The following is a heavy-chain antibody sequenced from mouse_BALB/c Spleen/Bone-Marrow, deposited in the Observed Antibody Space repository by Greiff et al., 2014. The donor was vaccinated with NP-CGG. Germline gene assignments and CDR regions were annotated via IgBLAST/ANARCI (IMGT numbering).Heavy chain of an antibody. CDR1: GFSLTDYG. J-gene: IGHJ2*01. Sequence: QVQLKESGPGLVAPSQSLSFTCTVSGFSLTDYGVSWIRQPPGKGLEWLGVIWGAGITYYNSALKSRLSISKDNSKSQVFLKMNSLQTDDTAMYYCAKLTWDEGDYWGQGTTLTVSS. CDR3: AKLTWDEGDY. D-gene: IGHD4-1*01. V-gene: IGHV2-6-5*01. CDR2: IWGAGIT.